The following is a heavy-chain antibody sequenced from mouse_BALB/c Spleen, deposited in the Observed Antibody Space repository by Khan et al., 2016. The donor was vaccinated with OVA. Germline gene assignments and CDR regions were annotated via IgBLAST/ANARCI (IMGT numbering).Heavy chain of an antibody. CDR2: IRLKSDDYVT. V-gene: IGHV6-6*02. J-gene: IGHJ2*01. Sequence: EVKLEESGGGLVQPGGSMKLSCVASGFTFSNYWMNWVRQSPEKGLEWVADIRLKSDDYVTHYAETVKGRVTNSRDDSKSSVYLPMNNLRAEGTVMYYCLLLLWGQGTTLTVSS. D-gene: IGHD2-12*01. CDR3: LLLL. CDR1: GFTFSNYW.